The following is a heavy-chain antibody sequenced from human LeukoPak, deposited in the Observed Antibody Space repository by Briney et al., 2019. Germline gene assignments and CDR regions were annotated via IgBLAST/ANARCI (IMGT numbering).Heavy chain of an antibody. J-gene: IGHJ4*02. V-gene: IGHV4-38-2*02. CDR1: GYSISSGYY. CDR2: IYHSGST. Sequence: PSETLSLTCTVSGYSISSGYYWGWIRQPPGKGLEWIGSIYHSGSTYYNPSLKSRVTISVDTSKNQFSLKLSSVTAADTAVYHCARDSSGWLGYFDYWGQGTLVTVSS. CDR3: ARDSSGWLGYFDY. D-gene: IGHD6-19*01.